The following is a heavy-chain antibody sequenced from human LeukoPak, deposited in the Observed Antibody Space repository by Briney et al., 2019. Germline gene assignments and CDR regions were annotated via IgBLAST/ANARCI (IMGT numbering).Heavy chain of an antibody. Sequence: QPGRSLRLSCAASGFTFSSYAMHWVRQAPGKGLEWVLAISGSGGSTYYADSVKGRFTISRDNSKNTLYLQMNSLRAEDTAVYYCAKDKTEGGTMVRGVNCDYWGQGTLVTVSS. CDR1: GFTFSSYA. CDR2: ISGSGGST. CDR3: AKDKTEGGTMVRGVNCDY. D-gene: IGHD3-10*01. V-gene: IGHV3-23*01. J-gene: IGHJ4*02.